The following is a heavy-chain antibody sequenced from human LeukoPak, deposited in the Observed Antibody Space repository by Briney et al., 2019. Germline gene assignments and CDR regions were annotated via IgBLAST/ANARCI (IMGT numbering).Heavy chain of an antibody. CDR3: AELGITMIGGV. D-gene: IGHD3-10*02. CDR1: GFTFSRYG. Sequence: PGGSLRLSCAASGFTFSRYGMHWVRQAPGKGLNWVSYISLSSTTMYYADSVTGRFIISRDNAKNSLYLQMNSLRAEDTAVYYCAELGITMIGGVWGKGTTVTISS. J-gene: IGHJ6*04. CDR2: ISLSSTTM. V-gene: IGHV3-48*01.